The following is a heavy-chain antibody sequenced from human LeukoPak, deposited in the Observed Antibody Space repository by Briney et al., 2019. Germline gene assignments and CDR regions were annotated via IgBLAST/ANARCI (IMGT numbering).Heavy chain of an antibody. Sequence: SETLSLTCTVSGGSINNYYWTWIRQPPGKGLEWIGYIYNSGSTNYNPSLKSRVTISVDTSNNHLSLKLSSVTAADTAAYYCARAYDSSGPFDYWGQGTLVTVSS. V-gene: IGHV4-59*01. CDR1: GGSINNYY. CDR3: ARAYDSSGPFDY. D-gene: IGHD3-22*01. CDR2: IYNSGST. J-gene: IGHJ4*02.